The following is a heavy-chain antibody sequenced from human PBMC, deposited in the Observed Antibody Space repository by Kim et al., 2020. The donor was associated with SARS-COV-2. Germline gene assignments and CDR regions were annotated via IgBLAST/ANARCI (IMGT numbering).Heavy chain of an antibody. CDR1: GGSFSGYY. J-gene: IGHJ4*02. Sequence: SETLSLTCAVYGGSFSGYYWSWIRQPPGKGLEWIGEINHSGSTNYNPSLKSRVTISVDTSKNQFSLKLSSVTAADTVVYYCARGSLQYGNWGQGTLVTVSS. CDR2: INHSGST. D-gene: IGHD4-4*01. CDR3: ARGSLQYGN. V-gene: IGHV4-34*01.